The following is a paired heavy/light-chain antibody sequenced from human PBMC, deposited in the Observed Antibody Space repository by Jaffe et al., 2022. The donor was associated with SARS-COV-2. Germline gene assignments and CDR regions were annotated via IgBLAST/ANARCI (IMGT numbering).Light chain of an antibody. V-gene: IGKV3-15*01. CDR1: QSVRRN. Sequence: EVVMTQSPATLPVSPGERATLSCRASQSVRRNLAWYQQKPGQAPRLLIYGASTRATGIPARFSGSGSGTEFTLTISSLQSEDFAFYYCQQYNNWPLLTFGGGTKVEIK. CDR2: GAS. CDR3: QQYNNWPLLT. J-gene: IGKJ4*01.
Heavy chain of an antibody. V-gene: IGHV3-30*18. D-gene: IGHD6-13*01. CDR3: AKDIDIGAAAYYFDY. Sequence: QVQLVESGGGVVQPGRSLRLSCAASAFTFSRYGMHWVRQAPGKGLEWVAVISNNGNDQHYADSVKGRFTISRDNSKNTLYLQMNSLRAEDTAVYYCAKDIDIGAAAYYFDYWGQGTLVTVSS. J-gene: IGHJ4*02. CDR2: ISNNGNDQ. CDR1: AFTFSRYG.